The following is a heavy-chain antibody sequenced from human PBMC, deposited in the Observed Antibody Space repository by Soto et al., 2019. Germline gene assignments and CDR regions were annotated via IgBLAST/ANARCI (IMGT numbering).Heavy chain of an antibody. D-gene: IGHD5-12*01. V-gene: IGHV3-30-3*01. Sequence: QVQLVESGGGVVQPGRSLRLSCAASGFTFSSCAMHWVRQAPGKGLEWVAVIIYDGSDKYYADSVQGRFTISRDNSKNTLYLQMNSLRPKDTAVYYCAAELGNSGYDGHDYWGQGTLVTVSS. CDR1: GFTFSSCA. CDR2: IIYDGSDK. CDR3: AAELGNSGYDGHDY. J-gene: IGHJ4*02.